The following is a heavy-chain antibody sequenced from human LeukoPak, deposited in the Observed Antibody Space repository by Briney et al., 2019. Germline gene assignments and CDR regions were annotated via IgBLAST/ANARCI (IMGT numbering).Heavy chain of an antibody. D-gene: IGHD2-2*01. CDR2: ISYDGSNK. CDR3: AKDQCSSTSCYSFDY. Sequence: GGSLRLSCAASGFTFSSYGMHWVRQAPGEGLEWVAVISYDGSNKYYADSVKGRFTISRDNSKNTLYLQMNSLRAEDTAVYYCAKDQCSSTSCYSFDYWGQGTLVTVSS. V-gene: IGHV3-30*18. CDR1: GFTFSSYG. J-gene: IGHJ4*02.